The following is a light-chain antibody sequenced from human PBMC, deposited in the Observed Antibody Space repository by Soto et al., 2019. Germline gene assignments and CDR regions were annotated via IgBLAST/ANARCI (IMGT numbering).Light chain of an antibody. Sequence: EIVSTQSPATLSLSPGERATLSCRASQSVSSYLAWYQQKPGQAPRLLIYDASNRATGIPARFSGSRSGTDFTLTISSLEPEDFAVYYCQQRSNWPYTFGQGTKLEIK. J-gene: IGKJ2*01. CDR2: DAS. V-gene: IGKV3-11*01. CDR3: QQRSNWPYT. CDR1: QSVSSY.